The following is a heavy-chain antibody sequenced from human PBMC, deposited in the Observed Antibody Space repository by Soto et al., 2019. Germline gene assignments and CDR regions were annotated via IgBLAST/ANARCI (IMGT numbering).Heavy chain of an antibody. J-gene: IGHJ3*02. CDR3: ASREIAAAGSYHDAFDI. CDR2: IIPILGIA. D-gene: IGHD6-13*01. CDR1: GGTFSSYT. V-gene: IGHV1-69*02. Sequence: QVQLVQSGAEVKKPGSSVKVSCKASGGTFSSYTISWVRQAPGQGLEWMGRIIPILGIANYAQKFQGRVTITADKSTSTAYMELSSLRSEDTAVYYCASREIAAAGSYHDAFDIWAKGQWSPSLQ.